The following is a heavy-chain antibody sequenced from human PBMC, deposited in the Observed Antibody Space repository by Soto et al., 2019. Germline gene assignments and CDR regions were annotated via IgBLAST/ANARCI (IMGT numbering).Heavy chain of an antibody. V-gene: IGHV1-8*01. CDR3: AGGVKYGAYARWFDP. CDR1: GNTFTNYD. D-gene: IGHD4-17*01. CDR2: MNPNSGDT. Sequence: QVQLVQSGAEVKKPGASVKVSCKASGNTFTNYDINWVRQATGQGLEYLGWMNPNSGDTAYVQKFQGRVTMTWDTSITTVYMELRSLRSEDTAVYFCAGGVKYGAYARWFDPWGQGTLVTVSS. J-gene: IGHJ5*02.